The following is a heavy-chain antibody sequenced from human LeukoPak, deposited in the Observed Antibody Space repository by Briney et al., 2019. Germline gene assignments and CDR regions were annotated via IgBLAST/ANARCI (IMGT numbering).Heavy chain of an antibody. CDR2: INPNSGGT. CDR3: ARAGVSGILA. CDR1: GYTFTGYY. D-gene: IGHD1-26*01. Sequence: GASVKVSCMASGYTFTGYYMHWVRQAPGQGLEWMGWINPNSGGTNYAQDFHGRVTMTRDTSISTAYMELSRLRSDDTAVYYCARAGVSGILAWGAGALVTVPS. V-gene: IGHV1-2*02. J-gene: IGHJ5*02.